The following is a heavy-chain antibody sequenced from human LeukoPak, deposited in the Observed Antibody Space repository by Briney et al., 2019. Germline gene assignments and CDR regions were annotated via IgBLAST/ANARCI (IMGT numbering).Heavy chain of an antibody. CDR3: ARLGGKGSHYYMDV. V-gene: IGHV1-24*01. J-gene: IGHJ6*03. CDR1: GYTLTELS. Sequence: ASVKVSCKVSGYTLTELSMHWVRQAPGKGLEWMGGFDPEDGETIYAQKFQGRVTMTEDTSTDTAYMELSRLRSDDTAVYYCARLGGKGSHYYMDVWGKGTTVTVSS. D-gene: IGHD4-23*01. CDR2: FDPEDGET.